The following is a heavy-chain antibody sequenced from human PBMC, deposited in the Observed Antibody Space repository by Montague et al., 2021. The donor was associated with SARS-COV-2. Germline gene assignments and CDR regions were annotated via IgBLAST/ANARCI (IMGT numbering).Heavy chain of an antibody. CDR3: ARMALASSSSDFDY. CDR1: GGSISSSNW. V-gene: IGHV4-4*02. CDR2: IYHSGST. Sequence: SETLSLTCAVSGGSISSSNWWSWVRQPPGKGLGWIGEIYHSGSTNYNPSLKSRVTISVDKSKNQFSLKLSSVTAADTAAYYCARMALASSSSDFDYWGQGTLVTVSS. J-gene: IGHJ4*02. D-gene: IGHD6-6*01.